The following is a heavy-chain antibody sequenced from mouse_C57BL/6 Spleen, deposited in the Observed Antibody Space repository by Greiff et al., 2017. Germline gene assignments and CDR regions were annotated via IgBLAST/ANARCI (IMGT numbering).Heavy chain of an antibody. D-gene: IGHD1-1*01. V-gene: IGHV1-74*01. Sequence: QVQLQQPGAELVKPGASVKLSCKASGYTFTSYWMHWVKQRPGQGLEWIGRIHPSDSDTNYNQKFKGKATWTVDKSSSTAYMQLSSLTSEDSAVYYCSIGITTVVAFGCWGQGTTLTVSS. J-gene: IGHJ2*01. CDR2: IHPSDSDT. CDR1: GYTFTSYW. CDR3: SIGITTVVAFGC.